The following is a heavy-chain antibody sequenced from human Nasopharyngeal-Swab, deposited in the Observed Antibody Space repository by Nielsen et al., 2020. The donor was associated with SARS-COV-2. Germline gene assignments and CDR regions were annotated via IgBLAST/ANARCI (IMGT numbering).Heavy chain of an antibody. CDR3: ARDQYYDSSGYYYYGMDV. J-gene: IGHJ6*02. CDR1: GFLFSSYG. V-gene: IGHV3-21*01. Sequence: GGSLRLSCAASGFLFSSYGMNWVRQAPGKGLEWVSSISSYSSDINYADSLKGRFTISRDNAKNSLYLQMNSLRAEDTAVYYCARDQYYDSSGYYYYGMDVWGQGTTVTVSS. CDR2: ISSYSSDI. D-gene: IGHD3-22*01.